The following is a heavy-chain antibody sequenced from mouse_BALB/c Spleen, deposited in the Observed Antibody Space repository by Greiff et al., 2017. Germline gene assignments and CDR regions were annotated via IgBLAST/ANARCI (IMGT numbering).Heavy chain of an antibody. CDR1: GYTFTSYY. Sequence: VQLQQSGPELVKPGASVRISCKASGYTFTSYYIHWAKQRPGQGLEWIGWIYPGNVNTKYNEKFKGKATLTADKSSSTAYMQLSSLTSEDSAVYFCARELDYYYAMDYWGQGTSVTVSS. J-gene: IGHJ4*01. V-gene: IGHV1S56*01. CDR2: IYPGNVNT. CDR3: ARELDYYYAMDY.